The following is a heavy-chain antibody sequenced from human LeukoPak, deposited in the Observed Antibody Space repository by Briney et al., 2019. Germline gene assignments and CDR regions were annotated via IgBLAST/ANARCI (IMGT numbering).Heavy chain of an antibody. Sequence: GGSLRLSCAASGFTFNSYGMHWVRQAPGKGLEWVAVISYDGSNKHYADSVKGRFSISRDNSKNTLYLQMNSLRAEDTAVYYCAKDYGSGSYFHDAFDIWGQGTMVTVSS. CDR1: GFTFNSYG. CDR2: ISYDGSNK. CDR3: AKDYGSGSYFHDAFDI. D-gene: IGHD3-10*01. V-gene: IGHV3-30*18. J-gene: IGHJ3*02.